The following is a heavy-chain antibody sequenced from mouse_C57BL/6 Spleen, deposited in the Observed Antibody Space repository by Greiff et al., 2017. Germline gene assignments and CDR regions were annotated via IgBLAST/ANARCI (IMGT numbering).Heavy chain of an antibody. CDR1: GYAFSSSW. D-gene: IGHD1-1*01. V-gene: IGHV1-82*01. Sequence: QVQLQQSGPELVKPGASVKISCKASGYAFSSSWMNWVKQRPGKGLEWIGRSYPGDGDTNYNGTFKGKATLTADKSSSTAYMQLSSLKSEDSAVYFCAREDYYVSSPYFDYWGQGTTLTVSS. CDR2: SYPGDGDT. CDR3: AREDYYVSSPYFDY. J-gene: IGHJ2*01.